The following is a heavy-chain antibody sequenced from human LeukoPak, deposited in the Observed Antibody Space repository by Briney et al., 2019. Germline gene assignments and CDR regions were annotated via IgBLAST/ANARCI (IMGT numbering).Heavy chain of an antibody. D-gene: IGHD6-13*01. CDR3: ARDYEDCRWYGGAFDI. CDR1: GYTFTGYY. V-gene: IGHV1-2*02. CDR2: INPNSGGT. Sequence: ASVKVSCKASGYTFTGYYMHWVRQAPGQGLEWMGWINPNSGGTNYAQKFQGRVTMTRDTSISTAYMELSRLRSDDTAVYYCARDYEDCRWYGGAFDIWGQGTMVTVSS. J-gene: IGHJ3*02.